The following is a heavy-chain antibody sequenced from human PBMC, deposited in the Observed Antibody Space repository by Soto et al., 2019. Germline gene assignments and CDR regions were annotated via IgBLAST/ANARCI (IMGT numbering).Heavy chain of an antibody. CDR3: ARGGASVTTPFDY. Sequence: QVQLVESGGGLVKPGGSLRLSCAASGFAFSDSYMSWIRQAPGKGLEWISYISSSVSTIYYADSVKGRFTISRDNAKKSLYLKMDSLTAHDTAVYYYARGGASVTTPFDYWGQGTQVTVSS. CDR1: GFAFSDSY. D-gene: IGHD4-17*01. J-gene: IGHJ4*02. V-gene: IGHV3-11*01. CDR2: ISSSVSTI.